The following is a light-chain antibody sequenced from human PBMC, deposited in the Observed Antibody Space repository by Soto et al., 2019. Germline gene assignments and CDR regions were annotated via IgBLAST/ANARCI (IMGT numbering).Light chain of an antibody. CDR3: QQLSSFPLT. CDR1: QDIISY. V-gene: IGKV1-9*01. Sequence: QLTQSPSSLSAPVGDRVTITCRASQDIISYLVWYQQKPGKAPKNLIYAASTLQSGVPSRFSGSGSGTDFTLTISSLQPEDAATYYCQQLSSFPLTLGGGTKVDIK. J-gene: IGKJ4*01. CDR2: AAS.